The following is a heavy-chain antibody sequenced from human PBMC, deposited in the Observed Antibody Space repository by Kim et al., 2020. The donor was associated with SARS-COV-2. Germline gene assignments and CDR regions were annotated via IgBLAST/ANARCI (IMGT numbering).Heavy chain of an antibody. CDR2: ISYEGSTQ. CDR1: RFTFSSHV. CDR3: ARNLVGDTDLGP. D-gene: IGHD1-26*01. Sequence: SLRLSCAASRFTFSSHVMHWVRQAPGKGLEWVALISYEGSTQKYTDSVKGRFTVSRDNSKNTLFLQMNSLRPEDTAVYYCARNLVGDTDLGPWGQGTLVTVSS. V-gene: IGHV3-30*03. J-gene: IGHJ5*02.